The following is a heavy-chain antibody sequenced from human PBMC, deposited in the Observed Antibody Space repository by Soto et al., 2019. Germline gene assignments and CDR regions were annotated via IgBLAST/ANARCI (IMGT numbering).Heavy chain of an antibody. V-gene: IGHV1-18*04. CDR1: GYTFINYD. Sequence: QVQLVQSGAEVKQPGASVKVSCKTSGYTFINYDIAWVRQAPGQGLEWMGWISAYRGDTKYAQMFQGRVTLTTDTSTSTAYMELWGLTSDDTAVYYCARGEWLGGYFQQWGEGTLVTVSS. CDR2: ISAYRGDT. D-gene: IGHD3-3*01. CDR3: ARGEWLGGYFQQ. J-gene: IGHJ1*01.